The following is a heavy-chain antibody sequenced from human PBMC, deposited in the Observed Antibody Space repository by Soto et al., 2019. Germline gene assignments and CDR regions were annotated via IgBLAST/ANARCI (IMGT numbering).Heavy chain of an antibody. J-gene: IGHJ6*02. V-gene: IGHV5-51*01. D-gene: IGHD6-6*01. CDR1: GYSFTSYW. CDR2: IYPGDSDT. Sequence: PVESLKISCKGSGYSFTSYWIGWVRQMPGKGLEWMGIIYPGDSDTRYSPSFQGQVTISADKSISTAYLQWSSLKASDTAMYYCARHGPRAHEYYYYGMDVWGQGTTVTVSS. CDR3: ARHGPRAHEYYYYGMDV.